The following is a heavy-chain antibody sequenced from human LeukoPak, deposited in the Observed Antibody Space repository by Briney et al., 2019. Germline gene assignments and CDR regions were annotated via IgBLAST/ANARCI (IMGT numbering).Heavy chain of an antibody. CDR1: GFTLSSYS. V-gene: IGHV3-21*04. CDR2: ISSSRTSI. J-gene: IGHJ4*02. Sequence: GGSLRLSCAASGFTLSSYSMNWVRQAPGKGLEWVAYISSSRTSIYYADSVKGRFTISRDNSKNTLYLQMNSLRAEDTAVYYCARLRSYGFDYWGQGTLVTVSS. D-gene: IGHD5-18*01. CDR3: ARLRSYGFDY.